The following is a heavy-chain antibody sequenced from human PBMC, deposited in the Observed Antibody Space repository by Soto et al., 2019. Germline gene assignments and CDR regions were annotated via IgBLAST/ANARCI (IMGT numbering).Heavy chain of an antibody. CDR1: GFTFSNYA. D-gene: IGHD3-3*02. CDR2: IGGGGDI. Sequence: EVQLFESGGGLVQPGGSLRLSCAASGFTFSNYAMAWVRQAPGEGPEWVSTIGGGGDIFYAASVKGRFTISRNDSKKKIVLQMDKLGVEDKAIYFCWKDSVSFKRIYDAFDIWGQGTVVTVSS. V-gene: IGHV3-23*01. CDR3: WKDSVSFKRIYDAFDI. J-gene: IGHJ3*02.